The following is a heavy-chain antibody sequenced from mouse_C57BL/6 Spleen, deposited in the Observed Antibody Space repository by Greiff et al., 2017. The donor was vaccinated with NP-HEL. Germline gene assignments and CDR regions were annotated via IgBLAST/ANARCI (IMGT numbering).Heavy chain of an antibody. J-gene: IGHJ1*03. D-gene: IGHD1-1*01. Sequence: VQVVESGPELVKPGASVKLSCKASGYTFTSYDINWVKQRPGQGLEWIGWIYPRDGSTKYNEKFKGKATLTVDTSSSTAYMELHSLTSEDSAVYFCARSHYYGSSYGYSDVWGTGTTVTVSS. CDR2: IYPRDGST. CDR3: ARSHYYGSSYGYSDV. CDR1: GYTFTSYD. V-gene: IGHV1-85*01.